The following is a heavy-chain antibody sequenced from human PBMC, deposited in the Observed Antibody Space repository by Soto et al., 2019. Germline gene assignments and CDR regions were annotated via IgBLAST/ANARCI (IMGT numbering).Heavy chain of an antibody. V-gene: IGHV4-31*03. D-gene: IGHD4-4*01. Sequence: SETLSLTCTVSGGSISSGGYYWSWIRQHPGKGLEWIGYIYYSGSTYYNPSLKSRVTISVDTSKNQFSLKLSSVTAADTAVYYCARSLTVTTLADYWGQGTLVTVSS. CDR2: IYYSGST. CDR3: ARSLTVTTLADY. J-gene: IGHJ4*02. CDR1: GGSISSGGYY.